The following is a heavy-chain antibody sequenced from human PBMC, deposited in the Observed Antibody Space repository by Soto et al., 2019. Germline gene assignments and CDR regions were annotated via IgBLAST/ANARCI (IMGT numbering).Heavy chain of an antibody. D-gene: IGHD6-25*01. CDR1: GYSFSGYY. J-gene: IGHJ4*02. CDR3: VSPQTSGWPGVH. V-gene: IGHV1-2*02. CDR2: IYPNTETT. Sequence: QVQLVQSGAETKNPGASLRVSCKASGYSFSGYYIQWVRQAPGQGPEWLGWIYPNTETTGSSKKFRGRVTMTSDMSTRTVYMELGDLTSDDTATYYCVSPQTSGWPGVHWGQGTLVTVSS.